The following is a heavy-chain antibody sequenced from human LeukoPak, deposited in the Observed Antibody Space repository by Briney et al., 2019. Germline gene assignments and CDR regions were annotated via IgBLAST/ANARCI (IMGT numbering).Heavy chain of an antibody. CDR2: VYYSGST. D-gene: IGHD4-17*01. CDR3: ARQTPGALTWYFDL. Sequence: PSETLSLTCTVSGGFINSYYWSWTRQPPGKGLEWIGCVYYSGSTNHNPSLKSRVTISVDTSKNQFSLKLSSVTAADTAVYYCARQTPGALTWYFDLWGRGTLVTVSS. V-gene: IGHV4-59*01. J-gene: IGHJ2*01. CDR1: GGFINSYY.